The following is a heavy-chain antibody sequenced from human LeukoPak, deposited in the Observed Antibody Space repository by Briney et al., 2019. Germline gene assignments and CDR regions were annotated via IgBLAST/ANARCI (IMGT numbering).Heavy chain of an antibody. CDR3: ARVGIQLCVDY. CDR1: GFTFSSYS. D-gene: IGHD5-18*01. Sequence: QPGGSLRLSCAASGFTFSSYSMNWVRQAPGKGLEWVSYISSSSNTIYYADSVKGRFTISRDNAKNSLYLQMNSLRVEDTAVYYCARVGIQLCVDYWGQGTLVTVSS. CDR2: ISSSSNTI. J-gene: IGHJ4*02. V-gene: IGHV3-48*01.